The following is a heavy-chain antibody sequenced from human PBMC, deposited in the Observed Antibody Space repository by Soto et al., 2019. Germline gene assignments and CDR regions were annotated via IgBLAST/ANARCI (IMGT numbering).Heavy chain of an antibody. CDR2: IKEDGSEK. J-gene: IGHJ6*02. CDR1: GFTFSSSW. Sequence: LRLSCAASGFTFSSSWMSWVRQAPGKGLEWVANIKEDGSEKDYVDPVKGRFTITRDNAKNSLYLQMNNLRAEDTAVYFCTRKRFGMDVWGQGTTVTVSS. V-gene: IGHV3-7*03. CDR3: TRKRFGMDV.